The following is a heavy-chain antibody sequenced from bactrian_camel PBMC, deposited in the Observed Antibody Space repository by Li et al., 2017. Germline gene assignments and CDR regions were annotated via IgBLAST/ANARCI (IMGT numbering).Heavy chain of an antibody. Sequence: VQLVESGGGAVQPGGSLRLSCVGSRYSRYCMAWFRQAPGQEREGIASIGGDGKTNYADSVQGRFMISQDRSTLYLQMNNLKPEDTAMYYCALAFISPFSGLGSCNRNVEYAYRGQGTQVTVS. V-gene: IGHV3S44*01. D-gene: IGHD5*01. CDR3: ALAFISPFSGLGSCNRNVEYAY. CDR1: RYSRYC. J-gene: IGHJ4*01. CDR2: SIGGDGKT.